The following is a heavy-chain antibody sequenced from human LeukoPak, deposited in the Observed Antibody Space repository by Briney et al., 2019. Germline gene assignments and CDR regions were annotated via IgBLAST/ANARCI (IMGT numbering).Heavy chain of an antibody. CDR3: AITYYYDSSGYPRHAFDI. Sequence: GESLKISCKGSGYSFTSYWIGWVRQMPGKGLEWMGIIYPGDSDTRYSPSFQGQVTFSVDKSISTAYLQWSSLKASDTAMYYCAITYYYDSSGYPRHAFDIWGQGTMVTVSS. CDR1: GYSFTSYW. V-gene: IGHV5-51*01. CDR2: IYPGDSDT. J-gene: IGHJ3*02. D-gene: IGHD3-22*01.